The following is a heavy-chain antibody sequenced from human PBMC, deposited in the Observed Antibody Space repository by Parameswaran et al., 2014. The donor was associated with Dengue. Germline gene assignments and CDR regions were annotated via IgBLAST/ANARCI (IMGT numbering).Heavy chain of an antibody. CDR2: IYYSGST. Sequence: RWIRQPPGKGLEWIGYIYYSGSTNYNPSLKSRVTISVDTSKNQFSLKLSSVTAADTAVYYCARESVVVPAAIGSYYYYYYMDVWGKGTTVTVSS. J-gene: IGHJ6*03. CDR3: ARESVVVPAAIGSYYYYYYMDV. V-gene: IGHV4-59*01. D-gene: IGHD2-2*01.